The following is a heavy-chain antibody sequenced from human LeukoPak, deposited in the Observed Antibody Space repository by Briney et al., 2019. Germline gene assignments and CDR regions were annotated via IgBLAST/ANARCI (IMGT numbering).Heavy chain of an antibody. V-gene: IGHV3-48*03. CDR3: ARGGSLGY. D-gene: IGHD6-19*01. CDR1: GFTFSSYE. Sequence: GGSLRLSCAGSGFTFSSYEMNWVRQAPGKGLEWVSKISSSGSAIYYADSVKGRFTISRDNAKSTLYLQMNSLRAEGTAVYYCARGGSLGYWGQGTLVTVST. J-gene: IGHJ4*02. CDR2: ISSSGSAI.